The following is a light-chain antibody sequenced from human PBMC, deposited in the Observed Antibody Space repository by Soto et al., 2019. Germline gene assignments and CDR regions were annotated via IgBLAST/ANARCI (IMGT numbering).Light chain of an antibody. CDR3: QQTYGAPRT. Sequence: IQVTQSPSSLSASVGDRVTITCRASRSINTYLSWYQQKPGRAPKHLINAASSLQTGVPSRFSGSGSGTDFTLTISSLQPEDFATYYCQQTYGAPRTFGQGTKVDIK. V-gene: IGKV1-39*01. CDR2: AAS. CDR1: RSINTY. J-gene: IGKJ1*01.